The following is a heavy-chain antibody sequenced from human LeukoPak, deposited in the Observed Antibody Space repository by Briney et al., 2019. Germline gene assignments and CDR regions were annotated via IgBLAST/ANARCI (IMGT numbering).Heavy chain of an antibody. CDR2: ISAYNGNT. CDR1: GYTLTSYG. V-gene: IGHV1-18*01. CDR3: ARVTLWFGELLRNWFDP. J-gene: IGHJ5*02. D-gene: IGHD3-10*01. Sequence: GASVKVSCKASGYTLTSYGISWVRQAPGQGLEWMGWISAYNGNTNYAQKLQGRVTMTTDTSTSTAYMELRSLRSDDTAVYYCARVTLWFGELLRNWFDPWGQGTLVTVSS.